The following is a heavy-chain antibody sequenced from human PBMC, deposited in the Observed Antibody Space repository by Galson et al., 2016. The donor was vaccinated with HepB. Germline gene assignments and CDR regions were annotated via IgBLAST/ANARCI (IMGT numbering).Heavy chain of an antibody. CDR1: GFTFTTYT. Sequence: SLRLSCAASGFTFTTYTMNWVRQAPGQGLEWVSSISSNSDTYYRDSLKGRFTISRDNAQNPLYLQMCSLRAEDTAVYYCVVGSGTYFPNGMNVWGQGTTVTVSS. CDR2: ISSNSDT. J-gene: IGHJ6*02. D-gene: IGHD1-26*01. V-gene: IGHV3-21*01. CDR3: VVGSGTYFPNGMNV.